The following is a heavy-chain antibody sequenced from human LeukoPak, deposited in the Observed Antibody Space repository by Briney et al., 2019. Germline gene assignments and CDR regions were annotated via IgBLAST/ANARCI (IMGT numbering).Heavy chain of an antibody. J-gene: IGHJ1*01. CDR2: ISAYNGNT. V-gene: IGHV1-18*01. CDR1: GYTFTSYG. Sequence: ASVKVSCQASGYTFTSYGISWVRQAPGQGLEWMGWISAYNGNTNYAQKRPGRVTMNTDTSTSTAYMELRSLRSDDTAVYYCARVKFYGDYPFFQHWGQGTLVTVSS. D-gene: IGHD4-17*01. CDR3: ARVKFYGDYPFFQH.